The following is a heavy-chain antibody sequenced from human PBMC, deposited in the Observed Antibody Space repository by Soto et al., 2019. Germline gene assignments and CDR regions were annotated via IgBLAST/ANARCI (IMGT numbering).Heavy chain of an antibody. Sequence: EVQLLESGGGLVQPGGSLRLSCAASGFTFSSYAMSWVRQAPGKGLEWVSAISGSGGSIYYADSVKGRFTISRDNSKNTLYLQMNSLRAEDTAVYYCAKDGLIVTGTSPLYYYYGMDVWGQGTTVTVSS. CDR1: GFTFSSYA. D-gene: IGHD1-7*01. CDR3: AKDGLIVTGTSPLYYYYGMDV. V-gene: IGHV3-23*01. CDR2: ISGSGGSI. J-gene: IGHJ6*02.